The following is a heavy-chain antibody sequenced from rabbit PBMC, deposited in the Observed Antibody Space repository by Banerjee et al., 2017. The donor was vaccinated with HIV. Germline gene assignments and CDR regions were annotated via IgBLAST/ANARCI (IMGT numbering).Heavy chain of an antibody. CDR2: IYAGSSGST. D-gene: IGHD4-1*01. Sequence: QEQLEESGGDLVKPEGSLTLTCKASGFDLSGYYYICWVRQAPGKGLEWIACIYAGSSGSTHYASWAKGRFTISKTSSTTVTLQMTSLTAADTATYFCARDRGIVVAGTRLDLWGQGTLVTVS. CDR1: GFDLSGYYY. J-gene: IGHJ3*01. V-gene: IGHV1S45*01. CDR3: ARDRGIVVAGTRLDL.